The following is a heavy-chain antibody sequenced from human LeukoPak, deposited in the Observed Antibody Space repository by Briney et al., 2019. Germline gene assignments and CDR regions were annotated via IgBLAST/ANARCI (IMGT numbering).Heavy chain of an antibody. J-gene: IGHJ4*02. CDR2: INTNTGNP. CDR1: GYTFTSYA. CDR3: ARDHPPGLSSSWYGSDY. D-gene: IGHD6-13*01. V-gene: IGHV7-4-1*02. Sequence: ASVKVSCKASGYTFTSYATNWVRQAPGQGLEWMGWINTNTGNPTYAQGFTGRFVFSLDTSVSTAYLQISSLKAEDTAVYYCARDHPPGLSSSWYGSDYWGQGTLVTVSS.